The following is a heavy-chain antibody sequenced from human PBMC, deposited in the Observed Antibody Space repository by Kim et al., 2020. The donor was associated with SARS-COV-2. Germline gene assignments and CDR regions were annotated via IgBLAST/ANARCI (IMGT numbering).Heavy chain of an antibody. V-gene: IGHV3-23*01. J-gene: IGHJ4*02. Sequence: YDADTVTGRCTISRDNSKNTLYLQMNCLRGEDTAVYYCAKATITMVRGPYWGQGTLVTVSS. D-gene: IGHD3-10*01. CDR3: AKATITMVRGPY.